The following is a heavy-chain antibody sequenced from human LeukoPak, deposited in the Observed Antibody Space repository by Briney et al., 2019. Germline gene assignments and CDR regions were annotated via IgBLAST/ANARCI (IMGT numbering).Heavy chain of an antibody. V-gene: IGHV1-2*02. D-gene: IGHD5-12*01. Sequence: ASVKVSCRSSGYTFTTYGITWVRQAPGQGLEWMGWINPNSGVTNYAQKFQGRVTMTRDTSVSTAYMELGRLRSDDTAVYYCARLSNSGYITYFDYWGQGTLVTVSS. CDR1: GYTFTTYG. J-gene: IGHJ4*02. CDR2: INPNSGVT. CDR3: ARLSNSGYITYFDY.